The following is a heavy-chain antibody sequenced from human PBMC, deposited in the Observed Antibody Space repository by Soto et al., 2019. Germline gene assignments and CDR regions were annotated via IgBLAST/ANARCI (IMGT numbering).Heavy chain of an antibody. Sequence: SGPTLVNPTQTLTLTCSFSGFSLTTSGVGVGWIRQPPGKALEWLAHIYWSGDEHYRPSLRSRLSITKDASKNQVVLTMTNMNPVDTATYYCARGVATRPVFAFDVWGQGRMVTVSS. J-gene: IGHJ3*01. CDR3: ARGVATRPVFAFDV. D-gene: IGHD6-6*01. CDR2: IYWSGDE. CDR1: GFSLTTSGVG. V-gene: IGHV2-5*01.